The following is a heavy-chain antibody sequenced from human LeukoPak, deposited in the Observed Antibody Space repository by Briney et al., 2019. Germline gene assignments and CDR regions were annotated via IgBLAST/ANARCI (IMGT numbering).Heavy chain of an antibody. V-gene: IGHV1-8*01. CDR3: ARALRFLVGDYYYMDV. J-gene: IGHJ6*03. CDR1: GYTFTSYD. D-gene: IGHD3-3*01. CDR2: MNPNSGNT. Sequence: ASVKVSCKASGYTFTSYDINWVRQATGQGLEWMGWMNPNSGNTGYAQKFQGRVTMTSNTSISTAYMELSSLRSEDTAVYYCARALRFLVGDYYYMDVWGKGTTVTVSS.